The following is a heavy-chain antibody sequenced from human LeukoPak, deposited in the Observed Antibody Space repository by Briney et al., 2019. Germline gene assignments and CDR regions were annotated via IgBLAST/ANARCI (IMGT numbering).Heavy chain of an antibody. CDR3: AKDTGGNGAYFYAMDV. CDR2: INWNSDTK. D-gene: IGHD4-23*01. CDR1: GFAFHNYA. J-gene: IGHJ6*02. Sequence: GGSLRLSCVGSGFAFHNYAMHWLRRSPGKGLEWVSAINWNSDTKAYADSVKGRFTSSRDRARNSLYLQMDSLRPEDTALYYCAKDTGGNGAYFYAMDVWGQGTSVTVSS. V-gene: IGHV3-9*01.